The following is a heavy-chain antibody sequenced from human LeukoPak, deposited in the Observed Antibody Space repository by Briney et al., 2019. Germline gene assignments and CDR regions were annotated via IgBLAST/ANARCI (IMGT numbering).Heavy chain of an antibody. J-gene: IGHJ6*02. D-gene: IGHD3-9*01. CDR3: ARDYDILTGLPGYYYGMDV. V-gene: IGHV1-18*01. CDR1: GYTFTSYG. CDR2: ISAYNGNT. Sequence: ASVKVSCKASGYTFTSYGISWVRQAPGQGLEWMGWISAYNGNTNYAQKLQGRVTMTTDTSTSTAYMELRSLRSDDTAVYYCARDYDILTGLPGYYYGMDVWGQGTTVTVFS.